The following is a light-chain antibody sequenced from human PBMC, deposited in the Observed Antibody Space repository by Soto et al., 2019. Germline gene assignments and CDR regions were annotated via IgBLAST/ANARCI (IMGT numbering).Light chain of an antibody. CDR2: GAS. V-gene: IGKV3-20*01. Sequence: GVTQSPGAVSLSPWERAILSCRASQSVRRSSLAWYQQKPGQAPRLLIYGASTRGTDIPDRFSGRGSVTDFTLTISRLEPEDFAVYYCQQYGSSPPVTFGQGTKVDIK. CDR1: QSVRRSS. J-gene: IGKJ1*01. CDR3: QQYGSSPPVT.